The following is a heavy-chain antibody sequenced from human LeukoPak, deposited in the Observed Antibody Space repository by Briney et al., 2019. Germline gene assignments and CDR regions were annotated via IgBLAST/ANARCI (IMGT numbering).Heavy chain of an antibody. CDR1: GFTFSGYS. CDR2: ISSSSSYI. Sequence: PGGSLRLSCAASGFTFSGYSMNWVRQAPGKGLEWVSSISSSSSYIYYADSVKGRFTISRDNAKNSLYLQMNSLRAGDTAVYYCARDPNMVRGVIICYYGMDVWGQGTTVTVSS. CDR3: ARDPNMVRGVIICYYGMDV. J-gene: IGHJ6*02. D-gene: IGHD3-10*01. V-gene: IGHV3-21*01.